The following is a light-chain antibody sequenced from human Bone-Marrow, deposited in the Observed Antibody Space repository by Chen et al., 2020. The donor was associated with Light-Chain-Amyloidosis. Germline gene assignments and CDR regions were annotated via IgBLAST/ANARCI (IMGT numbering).Light chain of an antibody. CDR3: APWDDRLNGWV. Sequence: QSVLTQPPSASGTPGQRVTISCSGGRSNVGANGVNWYQQLPGAAPKLLIFDTNRRPSGVPDRFSGYKSGTSAYLAISDLQSEDEAHYYCAPWDDRLNGWVVGGGTRLTVL. J-gene: IGLJ3*02. CDR1: RSNVGANG. CDR2: DTN. V-gene: IGLV1-44*01.